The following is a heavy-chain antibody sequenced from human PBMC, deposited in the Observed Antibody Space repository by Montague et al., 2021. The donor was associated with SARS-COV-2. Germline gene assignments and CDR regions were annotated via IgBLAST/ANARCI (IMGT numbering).Heavy chain of an antibody. D-gene: IGHD5-18*01. CDR1: GASVGSSD. Sequence: SETLSLTRTVSGASVGSSDWGWIRQSPGKGLEWIGYFYSVGSTDYNPSLKSRATISRDTSKNQFSLKVRSVTAADTAVYYCARETLTADAFDLWGQGTMVTVS. J-gene: IGHJ3*01. CDR3: ARETLTADAFDL. V-gene: IGHV4-59*02. CDR2: FYSVGST.